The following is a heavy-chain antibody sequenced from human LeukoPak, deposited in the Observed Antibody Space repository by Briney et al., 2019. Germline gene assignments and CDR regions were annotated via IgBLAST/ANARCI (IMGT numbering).Heavy chain of an antibody. V-gene: IGHV1-69*05. Sequence: GASGKVSCKAYGGTFSSHAIAWVRQAPGQGPEWMGGIIPISGPAKYAQMFEGRVTLTTGESTNTAYTEPNSLTSADPAVYYRAKGPQYQLLKALGYYYMDVWGEGTPVTVSS. CDR1: GGTFSSHA. CDR3: AKGPQYQLLKALGYYYMDV. CDR2: IIPISGPA. D-gene: IGHD2-2*01. J-gene: IGHJ6*03.